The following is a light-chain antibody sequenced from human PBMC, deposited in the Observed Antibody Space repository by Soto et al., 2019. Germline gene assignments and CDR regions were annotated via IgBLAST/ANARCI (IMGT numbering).Light chain of an antibody. J-gene: IGKJ1*01. V-gene: IGKV3-15*01. CDR3: QQNDSYSWT. Sequence: VMTQSPASLSVSPGELVNLPCRASQSVSSNLAWYQQKPGQAPRIIIYGASTRATGIPARFSGSGSGTEFSLSISSLQPDDVARYYCQQNDSYSWTFGQGTKVDIK. CDR2: GAS. CDR1: QSVSSN.